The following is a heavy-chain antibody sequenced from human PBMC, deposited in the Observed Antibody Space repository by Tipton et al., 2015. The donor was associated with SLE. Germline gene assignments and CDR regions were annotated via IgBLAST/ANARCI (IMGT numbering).Heavy chain of an antibody. CDR1: ANTFTTFG. V-gene: IGHV1-18*01. CDR3: LVGGLNHSRPCES. Sequence: QLVQSGAEVKKPGASVKVSCKASANTFTTFGISWVRQAPGRGLEWMGWISAYGGHSNSAPKLQGRLTLTTDTSTSTAYMELGSLRSDDAGLYYGLVGGLNHSRPCESWGQGTLVTVSS. D-gene: IGHD1-14*01. J-gene: IGHJ5*02. CDR2: ISAYGGHS.